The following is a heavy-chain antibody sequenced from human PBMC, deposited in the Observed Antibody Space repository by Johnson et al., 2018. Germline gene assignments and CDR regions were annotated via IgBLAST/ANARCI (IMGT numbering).Heavy chain of an antibody. D-gene: IGHD2/OR15-2a*01. CDR1: GFPFNYYT. CDR2: VDAGLAET. Sequence: VQLQESGGALVQPGGSLRLSCVASGFPFNYYTMGWVRQSPGKGLEWVASVDAGLAETYYADSVRGRFIISRADSKNTRYLQMKSLRPEDTAIYYRAKDFISANGIFDPFDIRGQGTMVTISS. V-gene: IGHV3-23*01. CDR3: AKDFISANGIFDPFDI. J-gene: IGHJ3*02.